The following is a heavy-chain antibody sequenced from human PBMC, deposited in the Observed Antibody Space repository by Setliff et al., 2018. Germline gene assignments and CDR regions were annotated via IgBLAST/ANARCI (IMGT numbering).Heavy chain of an antibody. CDR2: INPHGSEK. J-gene: IGHJ6*02. CDR1: GLSYTNDW. V-gene: IGHV3-7*01. CDR3: ARDGVSYAMDV. Sequence: GGSLRLSCTASGLSYTNDWVSWVRQAPGKGLEWLASINPHGSEKYYADSVKGRFTISRDNAKNSLSLQMNNLRAEDTALYSCARDGVSYAMDVWGHGTTVTVSS.